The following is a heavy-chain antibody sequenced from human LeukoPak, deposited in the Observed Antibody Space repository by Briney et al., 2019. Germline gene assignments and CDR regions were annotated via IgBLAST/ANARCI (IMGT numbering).Heavy chain of an antibody. V-gene: IGHV3-53*01. D-gene: IGHD6-25*01. Sequence: GGSLRLSCAASGFTLSNNYMTWVRQAPGKGLEWVSVIYSGGNTYYADSVTGRCTISRDNSKNTLYLQMNSLRAEDTAVYYCARIKSGIDYWGQGTLVTVSS. J-gene: IGHJ4*02. CDR2: IYSGGNT. CDR1: GFTLSNNY. CDR3: ARIKSGIDY.